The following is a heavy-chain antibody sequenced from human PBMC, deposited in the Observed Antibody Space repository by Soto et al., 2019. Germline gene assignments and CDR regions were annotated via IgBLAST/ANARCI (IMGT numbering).Heavy chain of an antibody. V-gene: IGHV1-69*08. CDR3: AREEYYYGSGSFFTG. J-gene: IGHJ4*02. CDR1: GGTFSSYT. CDR2: IIPILGIA. D-gene: IGHD3-10*01. Sequence: QVQLVQSGAEVKKPGSSVKVSCKASGGTFSSYTISWVRQAPGQGLEWMGRIIPILGIANYAQKFQGRVTITADKSTSTAYMELSSLRSKDTAVYYCAREEYYYGSGSFFTGWGQGTLVTVSS.